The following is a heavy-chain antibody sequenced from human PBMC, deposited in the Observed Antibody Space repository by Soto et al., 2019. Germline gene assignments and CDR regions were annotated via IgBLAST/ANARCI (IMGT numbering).Heavy chain of an antibody. V-gene: IGHV6-1*01. Sequence: SQTLSLTCAISGDSVSSNSAAWNWTRRSPSRGLEWLGRTYYRSKWYNDYAVSVKSRIAINPDTSKNQFSLQLNSVTPEDTAVYYCARTSGHFDSWGKGTLVTVS. J-gene: IGHJ4*02. CDR3: ARTSGHFDS. CDR1: GDSVSSNSAA. D-gene: IGHD6-19*01. CDR2: TYYRSKWYN.